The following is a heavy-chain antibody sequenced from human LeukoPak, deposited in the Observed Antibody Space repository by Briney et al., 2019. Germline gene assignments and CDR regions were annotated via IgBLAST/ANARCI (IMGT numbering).Heavy chain of an antibody. CDR2: INPSGGST. CDR3: AGEGSSHSFDN. CDR1: GYTFTSYY. D-gene: IGHD6-6*01. V-gene: IGHV1-46*01. J-gene: IGHJ4*02. Sequence: ASVKVSCKASGYTFTSYYMHWVRQAPGQGLEWMGIINPSGGSTSYAQKFQGRVTMTRDMSTSTVYMELSSLRSEDTAVFYCAGEGSSHSFDNWGQGTLVTVSS.